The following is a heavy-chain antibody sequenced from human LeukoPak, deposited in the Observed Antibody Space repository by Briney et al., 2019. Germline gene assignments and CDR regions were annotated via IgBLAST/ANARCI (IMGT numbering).Heavy chain of an antibody. D-gene: IGHD6-13*01. Sequence: GGSLRLSCAASGFTFSSYSMNWVRQAPGKGLEWVSSISSSSSYIYYADSVKGRFTISRDDSKNTLYLQMNSLRAEDTAVYYCAKGFLPTSSSSNYVSFDFWGQGTLVTVSS. CDR1: GFTFSSYS. CDR2: ISSSSSYI. V-gene: IGHV3-21*04. CDR3: AKGFLPTSSSSNYVSFDF. J-gene: IGHJ4*02.